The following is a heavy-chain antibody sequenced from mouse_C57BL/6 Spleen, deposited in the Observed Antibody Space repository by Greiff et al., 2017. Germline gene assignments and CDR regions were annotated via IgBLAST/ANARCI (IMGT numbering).Heavy chain of an antibody. Sequence: EVKVVESGGGLVKPGGSLKLSCAASGFTFSDYGMHWVRQAPEKGLEWVGYISSGSSTIYYADTVKGRFTISRDNAKNTLFLQMTSLRSEDTAMYYCASAPYGSSPYYAMDYWGQGTSVTVSA. J-gene: IGHJ4*01. CDR2: ISSGSSTI. CDR1: GFTFSDYG. D-gene: IGHD1-1*01. V-gene: IGHV5-17*01. CDR3: ASAPYGSSPYYAMDY.